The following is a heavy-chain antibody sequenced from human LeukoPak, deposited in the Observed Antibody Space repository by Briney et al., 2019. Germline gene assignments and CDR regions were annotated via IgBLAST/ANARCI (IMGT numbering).Heavy chain of an antibody. V-gene: IGHV4-34*01. CDR1: GGSFSGYY. CDR3: ARGFYYDFWSGYYQYNWFDP. Sequence: SETLSLTCAVYGGSFSGYYWSWIRQPPGKGLEWIGEINHSGSTNYNPSLKSRVTISVDTSKNQFSLKLSSVTAADTAVYYCARGFYYDFWSGYYQYNWFDPWGQGTVVTVSS. J-gene: IGHJ5*02. CDR2: INHSGST. D-gene: IGHD3-3*01.